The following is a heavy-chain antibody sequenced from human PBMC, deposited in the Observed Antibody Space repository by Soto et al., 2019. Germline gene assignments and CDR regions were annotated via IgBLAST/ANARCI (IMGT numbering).Heavy chain of an antibody. D-gene: IGHD3-10*01. Sequence: EVQLVESGGGLVQPGGSLRLSCAASGFTFSNDWMTWVRQAPGKGLEWVANLKKDGSKKSYLDSVWGRFTISRDNAKNSLYLEMNSLRAEDTALYYCARAVSPGNSNSYFDAFDIWGQGTMVTVSS. V-gene: IGHV3-7*05. CDR1: GFTFSNDW. CDR2: LKKDGSKK. J-gene: IGHJ3*02. CDR3: ARAVSPGNSNSYFDAFDI.